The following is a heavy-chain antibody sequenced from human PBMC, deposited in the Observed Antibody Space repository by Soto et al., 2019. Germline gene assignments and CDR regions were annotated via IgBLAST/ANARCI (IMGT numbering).Heavy chain of an antibody. CDR1: GGTFSRYA. CDR3: ARDAVARTGGSFHSPVPLNPLYI. Sequence: AVKVCCKACGGTFSRYAISWVRQAPGQGLEWMGGIIPIFGTANYAQKFQGRVTITADESTSTAYMELSSLRSEDTAVYYCARDAVARTGGSFHSPVPLNPLYIWG. D-gene: IGHD2-15*01. CDR2: IIPIFGTA. J-gene: IGHJ3*02. V-gene: IGHV1-69*13.